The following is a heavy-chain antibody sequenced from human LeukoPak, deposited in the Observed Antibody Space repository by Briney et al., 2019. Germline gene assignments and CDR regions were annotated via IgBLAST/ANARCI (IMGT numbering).Heavy chain of an antibody. J-gene: IGHJ6*02. D-gene: IGHD3-10*01. Sequence: PSETLSLTCTVSGGSISSYYWSWIRQPPGKGLEWIGYIYYSGSTNYNPSLKSRVTISVDTSKNQFSLKLSSVTAADTAVYYCARLDSYYYGSGSSTPVDVWGQGTTVTVSS. CDR3: ARLDSYYYGSGSSTPVDV. V-gene: IGHV4-59*08. CDR1: GGSISSYY. CDR2: IYYSGST.